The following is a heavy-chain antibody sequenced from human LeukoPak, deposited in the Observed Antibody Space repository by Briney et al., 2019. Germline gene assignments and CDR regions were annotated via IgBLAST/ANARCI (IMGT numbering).Heavy chain of an antibody. J-gene: IGHJ6*03. V-gene: IGHV3-21*06. CDR3: ARGVADFGSGTYFGYYYSYMDV. Sequence: GGSLRLSCAASGFTFSTYTMNWVRQAPGKGLEWVSFISISSSYIYYADSVKGRFTISRDNAKNSLYLQMNSLRAEDTAVYYCARGVADFGSGTYFGYYYSYMDVWDTGTTVIVSS. CDR2: ISISSSYI. D-gene: IGHD3-10*01. CDR1: GFTFSTYT.